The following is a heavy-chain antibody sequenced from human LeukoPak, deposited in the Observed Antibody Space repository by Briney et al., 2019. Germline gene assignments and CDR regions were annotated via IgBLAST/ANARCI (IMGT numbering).Heavy chain of an antibody. Sequence: SETLSLTCTVAGGSISSSSFYWGWFRQPPGKGLEWVGSFYYGESTNYNPSLTSRVTISVDTSKNQFSLRLSSVTAADTAMYYCATHPRADSGYDLSDFWGQGTLVTVSS. V-gene: IGHV4-39*01. D-gene: IGHD5-12*01. CDR3: ATHPRADSGYDLSDF. CDR2: FYYGEST. CDR1: GGSISSSSFY. J-gene: IGHJ4*02.